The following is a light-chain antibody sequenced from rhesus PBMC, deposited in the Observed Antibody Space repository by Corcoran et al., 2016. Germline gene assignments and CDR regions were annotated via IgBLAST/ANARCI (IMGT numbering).Light chain of an antibody. CDR1: QSISSW. V-gene: IGKV1-22*01. CDR2: KAS. CDR3: QQYSSSPFT. Sequence: DIQMTQSPSSLSASVGDTVTITCRASQSISSWLAWYQQKPGKAPKLLIYKASNLQSGVPSRFGGSGSGTDFTLTIISLQSEDFATDYCQQYSSSPFTFGPGTRLDIK. J-gene: IGKJ3*01.